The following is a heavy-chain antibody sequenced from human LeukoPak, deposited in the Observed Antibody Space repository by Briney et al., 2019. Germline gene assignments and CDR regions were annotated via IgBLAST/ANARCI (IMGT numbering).Heavy chain of an antibody. CDR3: ARGWSGSYYSHYYYYMDV. V-gene: IGHV1-2*02. J-gene: IGHJ6*03. Sequence: ASVKVSCKASGYTFTGYYMHWVRQAPGQGLEWMGWINPNSGGTNYAQKFQGRVTMTRDTSINTAYMELSRLRSDDTAVYYCARGWSGSYYSHYYYYMDVWGKGTTVTVSS. D-gene: IGHD1-26*01. CDR2: INPNSGGT. CDR1: GYTFTGYY.